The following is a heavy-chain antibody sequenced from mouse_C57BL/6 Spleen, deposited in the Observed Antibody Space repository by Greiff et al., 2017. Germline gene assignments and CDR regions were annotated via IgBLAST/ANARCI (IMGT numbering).Heavy chain of an antibody. V-gene: IGHV1-50*01. J-gene: IGHJ2*01. D-gene: IGHD1-1*01. Sequence: QVQLQQPGAELVKPGASVKLSCKASGYTFTSYWMQWVKQRPGQGLEWIGEIDTSDSYTNYNQKFKGKATLTVDTSSSTAYMQLSSLTSEDSAVYYCAHYYGSSYGYFDYWGQGTTLTVSS. CDR1: GYTFTSYW. CDR3: AHYYGSSYGYFDY. CDR2: IDTSDSYT.